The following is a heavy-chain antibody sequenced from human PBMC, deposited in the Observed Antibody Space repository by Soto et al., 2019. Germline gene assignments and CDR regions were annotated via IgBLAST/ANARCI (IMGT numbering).Heavy chain of an antibody. D-gene: IGHD2-15*01. CDR2: LWYDGSTK. Sequence: GGSLRLSCATYGFTLSSYVMHWVHQAPGKGLEWGSVLWYDGSTKYSADSVKGRFTISRDNSKNTLYLQMNSLRAEDTAVYYSARDGAARGFECWGQGTLVTVSS. CDR1: GFTLSSYV. V-gene: IGHV3-33*01. J-gene: IGHJ4*03. CDR3: ARDGAARGFEC.